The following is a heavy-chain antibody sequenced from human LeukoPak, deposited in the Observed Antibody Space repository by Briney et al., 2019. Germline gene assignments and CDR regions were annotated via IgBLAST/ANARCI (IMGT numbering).Heavy chain of an antibody. V-gene: IGHV3-30*02. D-gene: IGHD5-18*01. CDR2: IRYDGSNK. CDR3: AKDPRGYSYGSGAFDI. Sequence: GGSLRLSCAASGFTFSSYGMHWVRQAPGKGLEWVAFIRYDGSNKYYADSVKGRFTISRDNSKNTLYLQMNSLRAEDTAVYYCAKDPRGYSYGSGAFDIWGQGTMVTVSS. J-gene: IGHJ3*02. CDR1: GFTFSSYG.